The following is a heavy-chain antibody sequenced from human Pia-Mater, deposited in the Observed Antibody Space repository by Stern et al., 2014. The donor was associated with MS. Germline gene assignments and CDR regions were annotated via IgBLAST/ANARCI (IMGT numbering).Heavy chain of an antibody. J-gene: IGHJ4*02. CDR3: AHTLITLDRGVPFDY. V-gene: IGHV2-5*02. CDR1: GFSLNSRGVG. D-gene: IGHD3-10*01. CDR2: IYWDDDK. Sequence: ESGPTLVKPTQTLTLTCTFSGFSLNSRGVGVGWLRQPPGKALEWLARIYWDDDKRYSPSLKSSLTITKDASKNQVVLTMTNMDPVDTATYYCAHTLITLDRGVPFDYWGQGTLVIVSS.